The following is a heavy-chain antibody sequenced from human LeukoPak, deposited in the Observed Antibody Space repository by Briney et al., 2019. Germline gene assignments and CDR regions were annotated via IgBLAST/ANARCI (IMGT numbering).Heavy chain of an antibody. J-gene: IGHJ4*02. CDR1: GYTFTGYY. V-gene: IGHV1-18*04. Sequence: ASVKVSCKASGYTFTGYYMHWVRQAPGQGLEWMGWISAYNGNTNYAQKLQGRVTMTTDTSTSTAYMELRSLRSDDTAVYYCARGAAAAGDRFDYWGQGTLVTVSS. D-gene: IGHD6-13*01. CDR2: ISAYNGNT. CDR3: ARGAAAAGDRFDY.